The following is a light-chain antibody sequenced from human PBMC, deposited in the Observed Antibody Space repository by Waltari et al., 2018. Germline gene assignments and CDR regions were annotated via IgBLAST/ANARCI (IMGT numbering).Light chain of an antibody. CDR1: SRDVGDYHC. CDR2: DVT. J-gene: IGLJ2*01. V-gene: IGLV2-11*01. CDR3: CSYAGRYTFDVV. Sequence: QSALTQPRSVSGSPGQSVTISCTGTSRDVGDYHCVSWYQQHPDKAPKLMIYDVTKRPSGVPDRFSGSKSGNTASLTISGLQAEDEADYYCCSYAGRYTFDVVFGGGTKLTVL.